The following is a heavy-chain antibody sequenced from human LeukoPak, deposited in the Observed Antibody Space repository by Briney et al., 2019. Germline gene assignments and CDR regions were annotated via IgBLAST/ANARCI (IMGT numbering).Heavy chain of an antibody. Sequence: GGSLRLSCAASGFTFSSYWMSWVRQAPGKGLEWVANIKQDGSEKYYVDSVKGRFTISRDNAKNSLYLQMNSLRAEDTAVYYCARDLGDYGDYQDYWGQGTLVTVSP. V-gene: IGHV3-7*01. CDR2: IKQDGSEK. D-gene: IGHD4-17*01. CDR3: ARDLGDYGDYQDY. CDR1: GFTFSSYW. J-gene: IGHJ4*02.